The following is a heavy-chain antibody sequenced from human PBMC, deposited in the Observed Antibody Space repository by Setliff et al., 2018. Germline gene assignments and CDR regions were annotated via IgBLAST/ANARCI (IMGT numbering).Heavy chain of an antibody. CDR1: SLSVSSGYF. V-gene: IGHV4-38-2*01. J-gene: IGHJ5*02. CDR3: VRAPVYCSGDCYPRWFDP. CDR2: IFMSGGT. Sequence: PSETLSLTCAVSSLSVSSGYFWGWIRQPAGKGLEYIGHIFMSGGTTYDPSLKSRVRMSLDMSRNQFFLNLKNVTAADTATYYCVRAPVYCSGDCYPRWFDPWGQGTLVTVSS. D-gene: IGHD2-21*02.